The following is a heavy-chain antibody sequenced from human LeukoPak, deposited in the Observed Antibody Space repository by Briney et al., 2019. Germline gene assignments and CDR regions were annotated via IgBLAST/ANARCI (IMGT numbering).Heavy chain of an antibody. CDR2: ISGSGGST. J-gene: IGHJ4*02. D-gene: IGHD4-23*01. Sequence: ETLSLTCAVYGGSFSGYYWSWIRQPPGKGLEWVSGISGSGGSTYYADSVKGRFTISRDNSKNTLYLQMNSLRAEDTAVYYCAKSLFGGNLNFDFWGQGTLVTVSS. CDR3: AKSLFGGNLNFDF. V-gene: IGHV3-23*01. CDR1: GGSFSGYY.